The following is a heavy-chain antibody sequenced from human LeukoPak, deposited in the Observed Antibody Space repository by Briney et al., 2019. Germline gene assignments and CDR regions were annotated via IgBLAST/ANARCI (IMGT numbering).Heavy chain of an antibody. CDR2: INPNSGGT. D-gene: IGHD3-10*01. V-gene: IGHV1-2*02. Sequence: GASVKVSCKTSGYIFTTYYMHWVRQAPGQGLEWMGWINPNSGGTNYAQKFQGRVTMTRDTSISTAYMELSRLTSDDTAVYYCARAPGSTSGSGTWGQGTLVTVSS. J-gene: IGHJ4*02. CDR3: ARAPGSTSGSGT. CDR1: GYIFTTYY.